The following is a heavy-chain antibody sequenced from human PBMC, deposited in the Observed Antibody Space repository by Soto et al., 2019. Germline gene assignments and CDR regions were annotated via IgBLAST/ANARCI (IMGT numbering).Heavy chain of an antibody. J-gene: IGHJ3*01. D-gene: IGHD4-17*01. CDR3: AHPRGYGVFDAYEV. CDR2: ISAGGGST. Sequence: GGSLRLSCVASGFTFSTYAMSWVRQAPGKGLEWVSAISAGGGSTYYADSVKGRFTISRDNSINMLYLQMNSLRSDDTAVYYCAHPRGYGVFDAYEVWGQGAMGTV. CDR1: GFTFSTYA. V-gene: IGHV3-23*01.